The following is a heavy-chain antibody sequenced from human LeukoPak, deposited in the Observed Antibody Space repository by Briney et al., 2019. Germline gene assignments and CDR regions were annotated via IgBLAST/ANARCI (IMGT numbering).Heavy chain of an antibody. V-gene: IGHV3-13*01. CDR2: ITPAGKT. D-gene: IGHD3-10*01. Sequence: GSLRVSCAAPGFSLSRNDMHWVRQPTGGGLGWGSTITPAGKTYYSGSVKGRFTISRDNAKNSLFLQMNKLRAGGTAVYFCASEESRGVYGMDVWGQGTTVTVSS. CDR3: ASEESRGVYGMDV. CDR1: GFSLSRND. J-gene: IGHJ6*02.